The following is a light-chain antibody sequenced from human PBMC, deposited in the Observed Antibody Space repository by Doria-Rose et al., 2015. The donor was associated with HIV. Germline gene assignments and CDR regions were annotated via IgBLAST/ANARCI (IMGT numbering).Light chain of an antibody. Sequence: EIVLTQSPGTLSLSPGERATLSCRASQSFSSTYLAWYQQKPGQAPSLLIYDGSTRATVIPDRFSASGSGTDFTLTINRLEPVDFALYYCHQYGTSWTFGQGTKVEI. CDR3: HQYGTSWT. V-gene: IGKV3-20*01. CDR1: QSFSSTY. J-gene: IGKJ1*01. CDR2: DGS.